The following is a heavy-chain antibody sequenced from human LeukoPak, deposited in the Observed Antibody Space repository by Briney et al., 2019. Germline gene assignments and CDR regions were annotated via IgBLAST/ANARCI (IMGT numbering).Heavy chain of an antibody. CDR1: GGSISSYY. CDR3: ARHARRYDILTGYYALGMDV. J-gene: IGHJ6*02. V-gene: IGHV4-59*08. Sequence: SETLSLTCTVSGGSISSYYWSWIRQPPGKGLEWIGYIYYSGSTNYNPSLKSRVTISADTSKNQFSLKLSSVTAADTAVYYCARHARRYDILTGYYALGMDVWGQGTTVTVSS. D-gene: IGHD3-9*01. CDR2: IYYSGST.